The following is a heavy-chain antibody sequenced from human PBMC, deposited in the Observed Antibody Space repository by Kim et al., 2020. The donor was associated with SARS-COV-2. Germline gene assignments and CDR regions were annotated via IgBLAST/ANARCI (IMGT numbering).Heavy chain of an antibody. D-gene: IGHD6-19*01. Sequence: QKCQGKVTITRDTSARTAYMELSRLRSEDTAVYYCARGPAAVAAGTFDPWGQGTLVTVSS. J-gene: IGHJ5*02. V-gene: IGHV1-3*01. CDR3: ARGPAAVAAGTFDP.